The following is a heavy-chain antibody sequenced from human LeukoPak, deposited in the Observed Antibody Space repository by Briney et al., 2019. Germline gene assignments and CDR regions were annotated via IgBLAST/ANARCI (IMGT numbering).Heavy chain of an antibody. V-gene: IGHV1-2*04. Sequence: ASVKVSCKASGYTITGYYMHWVRQAPGQGLEWMGWINPNSGGTNYAQKFEGWVTMTRDTSISTAYMELSRLRSDDTAVYYCARGIIRRPCDAFDIWGQGTMVTVSS. CDR1: GYTITGYY. J-gene: IGHJ3*02. CDR2: INPNSGGT. CDR3: ARGIIRRPCDAFDI.